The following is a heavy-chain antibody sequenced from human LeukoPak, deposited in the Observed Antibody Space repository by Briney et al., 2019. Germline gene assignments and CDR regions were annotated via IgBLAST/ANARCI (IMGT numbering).Heavy chain of an antibody. V-gene: IGHV3-7*01. Sequence: GGSLRLSCAASGFTFSSYAMTWVRQAPGKGLEWVANIKQDGSEKYYVDSVKGRFTISRDNAKNSLYLQMNGLRAEDTAVYYCARGDDVLLWFGELWGYFDYWGQGTLVTVSS. CDR1: GFTFSSYA. CDR3: ARGDDVLLWFGELWGYFDY. J-gene: IGHJ4*02. CDR2: IKQDGSEK. D-gene: IGHD3-10*01.